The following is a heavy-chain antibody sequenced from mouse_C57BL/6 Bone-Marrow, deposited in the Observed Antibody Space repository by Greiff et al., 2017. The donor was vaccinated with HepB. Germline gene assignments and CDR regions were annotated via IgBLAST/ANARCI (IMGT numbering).Heavy chain of an antibody. CDR1: GYAFSSYW. CDR3: ARDLLRRRFAY. D-gene: IGHD1-1*01. CDR2: IYPGDGDT. J-gene: IGHJ3*01. V-gene: IGHV1-80*01. Sequence: QVQLKESGAELVKPGASVKISCKASGYAFSSYWMNWVKQRPGKGLEWIGQIYPGDGDTNYTGKFKGKATLTADKSSSTSYMQLSSLTSEDSAVYYCARDLLRRRFAYWGQGTLVTVSA.